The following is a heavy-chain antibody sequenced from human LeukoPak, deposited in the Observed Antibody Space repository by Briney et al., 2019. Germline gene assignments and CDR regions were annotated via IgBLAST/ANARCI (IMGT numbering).Heavy chain of an antibody. V-gene: IGHV5-51*01. CDR3: ARLYRYATHDSGSYFFDY. D-gene: IGHD1-26*01. J-gene: IGHJ4*02. Sequence: GESLKISCKGSGYSFTSYWIGWVRQMPGRGLEWMGIIYPGDSDTRYSPSFQGQVTISADKSISTAYLQWSSLKASDTAMYYRARLYRYATHDSGSYFFDYWGQGTLVTVSS. CDR2: IYPGDSDT. CDR1: GYSFTSYW.